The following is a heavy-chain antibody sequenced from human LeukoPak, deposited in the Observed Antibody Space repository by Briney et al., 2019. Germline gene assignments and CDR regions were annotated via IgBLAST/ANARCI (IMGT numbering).Heavy chain of an antibody. D-gene: IGHD3-16*01. Sequence: SETLSLTCSVSGGSFSSSSYYWSWIRQPAGKGLEWIGRIHTSGSTNYNPSLKSRVTISADTSKNQFFLKLSSVTAADTAVYYCTTGGGYDAFDIWGQGTMVTASS. V-gene: IGHV4-61*02. CDR2: IHTSGST. CDR1: GGSFSSSSYY. CDR3: TTGGGYDAFDI. J-gene: IGHJ3*02.